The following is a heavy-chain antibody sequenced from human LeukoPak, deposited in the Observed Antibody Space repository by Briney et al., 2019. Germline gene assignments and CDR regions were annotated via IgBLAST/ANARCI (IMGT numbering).Heavy chain of an antibody. J-gene: IGHJ5*02. CDR1: NYTFINFG. V-gene: IGHV1-18*04. D-gene: IGHD3-3*01. CDR3: ARHGVMIFGVVSKRRGWFDT. CDR2: ISPGTGNT. Sequence: GASVKVSCKTSNYTFINFGISWVRQAPGQGLEWVGWISPGTGNTNFGRKFQGRVTLTTYTSTTTAHMELRSLTSDDTAMYYCARHGVMIFGVVSKRRGWFDTWGQGTLVTVSS.